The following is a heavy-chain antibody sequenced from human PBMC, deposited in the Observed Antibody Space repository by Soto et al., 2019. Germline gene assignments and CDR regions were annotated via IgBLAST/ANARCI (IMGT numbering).Heavy chain of an antibody. CDR3: AKDAPHRLVDSDAYYYYYGMDV. J-gene: IGHJ6*02. D-gene: IGHD2-21*01. Sequence: GGSLRLSCAASGFTFSSYGMHWVRQAPGKGLEWVAVIWYDGSNKYYADSVKGRFTISRDNSKNTLYLQMNSLRAEDTAVYYCAKDAPHRLVDSDAYYYYYGMDVWGQGTTVTVSS. V-gene: IGHV3-30*02. CDR2: IWYDGSNK. CDR1: GFTFSSYG.